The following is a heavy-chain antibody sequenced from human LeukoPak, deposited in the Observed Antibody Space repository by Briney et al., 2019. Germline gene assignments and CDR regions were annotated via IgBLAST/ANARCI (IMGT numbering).Heavy chain of an antibody. Sequence: SETLSLTRTVSGGSISSDDYYWSWIRQSPGKGLEWIGYIYYRGSTKYNTSLKSRITISVDTSKNQFSLNLSSVTAADTAVYYCAATAAAATRAFDIWGQGTMVTVSS. V-gene: IGHV4-30-4*01. CDR3: AATAAAATRAFDI. CDR1: GGSISSDDYY. D-gene: IGHD6-13*01. CDR2: IYYRGST. J-gene: IGHJ3*02.